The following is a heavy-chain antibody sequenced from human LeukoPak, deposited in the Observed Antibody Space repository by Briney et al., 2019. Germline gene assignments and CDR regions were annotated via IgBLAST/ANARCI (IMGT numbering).Heavy chain of an antibody. D-gene: IGHD2-2*01. V-gene: IGHV1-8*01. J-gene: IGHJ5*02. CDR2: MTPNSGNT. Sequence: ASVKVSCKASGYTFTSYDTNWVRQATGHGLEWMGWMTPNSGNTGYAQKFQGRVTMTRNTSISTAYMELSSLRSEDTAVYYCARVGCSSTSCYPHSNWFDPWGQGTLVTVSS. CDR3: ARVGCSSTSCYPHSNWFDP. CDR1: GYTFTSYD.